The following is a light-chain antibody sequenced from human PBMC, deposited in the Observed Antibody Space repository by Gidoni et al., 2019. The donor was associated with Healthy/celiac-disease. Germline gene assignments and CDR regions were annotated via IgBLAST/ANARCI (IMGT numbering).Light chain of an antibody. Sequence: STHTPATLPLSPGERATLSCRASQSVSSYLAWYQQKPGQAPRLLIYGASNRATGIPARFSGSGSGTDFTLTISSLEPEDFAVYYCQQRSNWPPGFGGGTKVEIK. V-gene: IGKV3-11*01. CDR1: QSVSSY. CDR3: QQRSNWPPG. J-gene: IGKJ4*01. CDR2: GAS.